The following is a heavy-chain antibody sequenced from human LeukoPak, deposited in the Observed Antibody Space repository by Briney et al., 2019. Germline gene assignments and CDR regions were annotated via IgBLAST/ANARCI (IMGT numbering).Heavy chain of an antibody. V-gene: IGHV3-64*01. Sequence: GGSLRLAWAAAGFTFSSYAMHWDRQAPGKGLEYVSAISSNGGSTNYANSVKGRFTISRDNSENTLYLQMGSLRAEDMAVYYCARDVAYCSSTSCYEGKFYGMDVWGQGTTVTVSS. J-gene: IGHJ6*02. CDR2: ISSNGGST. CDR1: GFTFSSYA. CDR3: ARDVAYCSSTSCYEGKFYGMDV. D-gene: IGHD2-2*01.